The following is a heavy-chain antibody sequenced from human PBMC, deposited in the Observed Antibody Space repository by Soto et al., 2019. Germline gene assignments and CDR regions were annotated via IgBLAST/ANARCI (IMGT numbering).Heavy chain of an antibody. CDR2: IYSDGTT. D-gene: IGHD2-15*01. CDR3: ARDCSGGSCYPALGA. J-gene: IGHJ5*02. Sequence: EVHLVESGGGLIQPGGSLTLSCAASGFAVSNTYMSWVRQAPGRGLEWVSFIYSDGTTCYADSVKGRFTISRDTSKNTLSLQMNSVRAEDTAVYYCARDCSGGSCYPALGAWGQGTLVTVSS. CDR1: GFAVSNTY. V-gene: IGHV3-53*01.